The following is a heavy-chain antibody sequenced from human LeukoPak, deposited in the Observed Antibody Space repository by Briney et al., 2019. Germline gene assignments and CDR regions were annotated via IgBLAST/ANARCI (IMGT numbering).Heavy chain of an antibody. CDR2: ISGSDGTT. D-gene: IGHD6-19*01. CDR3: AKVSSGWYGYFDY. J-gene: IGHJ4*02. Sequence: SGGSLRLSCAASGFTFSSYAMSWVRQAPGKGLEWVSAISGSDGTTYYADSVKGRFTISRDNSKNTVYLQMNSLRAEDTAVYYCAKVSSGWYGYFDYWGQGTLVTVSS. CDR1: GFTFSSYA. V-gene: IGHV3-23*01.